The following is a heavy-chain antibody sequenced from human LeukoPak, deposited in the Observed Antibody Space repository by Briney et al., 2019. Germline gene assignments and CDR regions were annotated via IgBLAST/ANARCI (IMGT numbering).Heavy chain of an antibody. V-gene: IGHV3-49*03. CDR3: TRGNWNPGY. Sequence: PGRSLRLSCTASGFTFADHPMTWFRRAPGKGLEWVGFIRGKHYDGTTEYAASVKGRFTISRDDSKSVAYLQMNSLKTEDTAVYYCTRGNWNPGYWGQGTLVTVSS. CDR1: GFTFADHP. J-gene: IGHJ4*02. CDR2: IRGKHYDGTT. D-gene: IGHD1-20*01.